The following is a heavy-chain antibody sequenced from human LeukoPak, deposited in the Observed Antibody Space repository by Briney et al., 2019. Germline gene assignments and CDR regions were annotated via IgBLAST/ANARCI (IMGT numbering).Heavy chain of an antibody. J-gene: IGHJ4*02. CDR2: IANDGGST. D-gene: IGHD1/OR15-1a*01. CDR1: RFTFSTYA. Sequence: GGSLRLSCAASRFTFSTYAMSWVRQAPGKGLEWISTIANDGGSTYYADSVRGRFTISRDNSRNTLYLQMNSLRADDTAVYYCAKSHSVEQRGYFDYWGQGTLVTVSS. V-gene: IGHV3-23*01. CDR3: AKSHSVEQRGYFDY.